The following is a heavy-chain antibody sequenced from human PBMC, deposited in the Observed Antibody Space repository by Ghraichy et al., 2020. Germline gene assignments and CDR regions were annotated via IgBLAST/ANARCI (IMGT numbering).Heavy chain of an antibody. CDR1: GFTVSSNY. CDR3: ASRSNYYYYYGMDV. V-gene: IGHV3-53*01. Sequence: GSLRLSCAASGFTVSSNYMSWVRQAPGKGLEWVSVIYSGGSTYYADSVKGRFTISRDNSKNTLYLQMNSLRAEDTAVYYCASRSNYYYYYGMDVWGQGTTVTVSS. D-gene: IGHD4-11*01. J-gene: IGHJ6*02. CDR2: IYSGGST.